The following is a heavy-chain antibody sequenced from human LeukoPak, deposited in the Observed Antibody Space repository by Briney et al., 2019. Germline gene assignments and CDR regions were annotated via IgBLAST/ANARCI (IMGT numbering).Heavy chain of an antibody. D-gene: IGHD3-10*01. CDR3: AKVENYYGSGSYFVY. J-gene: IGHJ4*02. CDR1: GFRFNTYW. CDR2: IKQDGNEK. Sequence: PGGSLRLSCAASGFRFNTYWMSWVRQALGKGLEWVANIKQDGNEKYYADSVKGRFTISRDNGKNSLDLQMNSLRADDTAVYYCAKVENYYGSGSYFVYWGQGTLVTVSS. V-gene: IGHV3-7*03.